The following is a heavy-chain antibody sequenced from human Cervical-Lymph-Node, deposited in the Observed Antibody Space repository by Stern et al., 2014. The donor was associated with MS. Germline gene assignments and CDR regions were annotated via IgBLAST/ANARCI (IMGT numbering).Heavy chain of an antibody. Sequence: QVQLQQSGPGLVKPSETLSLTCTVSGGSISGYDCSWIRQPPGKGLEWIGPIYYSGSTNYIPSLKSRVSISIDTPKNQFSLKLSSVTAADTAVYYCARSRDAYSPLAYWGQGALVTVSS. J-gene: IGHJ4*02. V-gene: IGHV4-59*01. CDR2: IYYSGST. CDR1: GGSISGYD. D-gene: IGHD5-24*01. CDR3: ARSRDAYSPLAY.